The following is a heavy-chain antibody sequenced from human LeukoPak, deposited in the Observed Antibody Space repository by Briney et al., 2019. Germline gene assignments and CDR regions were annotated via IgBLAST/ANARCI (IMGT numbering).Heavy chain of an antibody. Sequence: PGGSLRLSCAASGFTFSSYAMHWVRQAPGKGLEWVAVISYDGSNKYYADSVKGRFTISRDNSKNTLYLQMNSLRAEDTAVYYCARSPQAAAASDDAFDIWGQGTMVTVSS. CDR3: ARSPQAAAASDDAFDI. J-gene: IGHJ3*02. V-gene: IGHV3-30-3*01. CDR2: ISYDGSNK. CDR1: GFTFSSYA. D-gene: IGHD6-13*01.